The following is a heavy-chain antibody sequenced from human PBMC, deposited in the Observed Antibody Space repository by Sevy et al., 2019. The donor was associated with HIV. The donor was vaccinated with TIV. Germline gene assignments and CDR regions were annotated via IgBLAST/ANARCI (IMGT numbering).Heavy chain of an antibody. J-gene: IGHJ4*02. CDR3: TTPYPLAAAGMDY. CDR1: GFTFSNAW. D-gene: IGHD6-13*01. V-gene: IGHV3-15*01. Sequence: GGSLRLSCAASGFTFSNAWMSWVRQAPGKGLEWVGRIKSKTDGGTTDYAEPVKGRFTISRDDSKNTLYLQMNSLKTEDTAVYYCTTPYPLAAAGMDYWGQGTLVTVSS. CDR2: IKSKTDGGTT.